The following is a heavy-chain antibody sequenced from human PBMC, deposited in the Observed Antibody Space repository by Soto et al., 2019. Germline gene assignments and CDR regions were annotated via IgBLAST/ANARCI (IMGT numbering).Heavy chain of an antibody. CDR3: ARDPYHVLMVNAPNLYGMDV. Sequence: SETLSLTCAVYGRSFSGYYWSWIRQPPGKGLEWIGEINHSGSTNYNPSLKSRVTISVDTSISVDTSKNQFSLKLSSVTAADTAVYYCARDPYHVLMVNAPNLYGMDVWGQGTTVTVSS. V-gene: IGHV4-34*01. CDR2: INHSGST. J-gene: IGHJ6*02. D-gene: IGHD2-8*01. CDR1: GRSFSGYY.